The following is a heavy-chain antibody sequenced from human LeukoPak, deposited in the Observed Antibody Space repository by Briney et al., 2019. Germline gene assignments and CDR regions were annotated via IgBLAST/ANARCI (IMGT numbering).Heavy chain of an antibody. CDR2: INHSGST. J-gene: IGHJ6*02. Sequence: SETLSLTCAVYGGSFSGYYWGWIRQPPGKGLEWIGEINHSGSTNYNPSLKSRVTISVDTSKNQFSLKLSSVTAADTAVYYCARALVRFLSYYTGMDVGAKGP. CDR1: GGSFSGYY. V-gene: IGHV4-34*01. CDR3: ARALVRFLSYYTGMDV. D-gene: IGHD3-10*02.